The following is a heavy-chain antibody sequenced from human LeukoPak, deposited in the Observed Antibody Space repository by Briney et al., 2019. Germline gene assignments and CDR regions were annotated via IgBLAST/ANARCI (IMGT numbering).Heavy chain of an antibody. D-gene: IGHD4-23*01. CDR1: GFTFSSYS. CDR2: ISSSSSYI. V-gene: IGHV3-21*01. J-gene: IGHJ4*02. Sequence: GGSLRLSCAASGFTFSSYSMNWVRQAPGKGLEWVSSISSSSSYIYYADSVKGRFTISRDNAKNSLYLQMHSLKAEDTAVYYCARAVGNSGSDYWGQGTLVTVSS. CDR3: ARAVGNSGSDY.